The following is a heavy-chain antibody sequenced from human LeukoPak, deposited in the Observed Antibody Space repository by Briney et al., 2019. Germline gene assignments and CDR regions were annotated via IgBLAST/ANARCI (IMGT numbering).Heavy chain of an antibody. J-gene: IGHJ4*02. D-gene: IGHD6-6*01. Sequence: GGSLRLSCAASGFTFSDYYMSWIRQAPGKRLEWVSYISSSGSTIYYADSVKGRFTISRDNAKNSLYLQMNSLRAEDTAVYYCARYFGSSEYYFDYWGQGTLVTVSS. CDR2: ISSSGSTI. V-gene: IGHV3-11*01. CDR3: ARYFGSSEYYFDY. CDR1: GFTFSDYY.